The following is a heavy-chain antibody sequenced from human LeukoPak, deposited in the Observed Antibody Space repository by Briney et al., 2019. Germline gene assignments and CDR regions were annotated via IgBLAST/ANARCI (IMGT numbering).Heavy chain of an antibody. CDR3: ARVMEAYGDYGRAYYYMDV. CDR2: IIPIFGTA. V-gene: IGHV1-69*13. D-gene: IGHD4-17*01. CDR1: GYTFTSYG. J-gene: IGHJ6*03. Sequence: SVKVSCKASGYTFTSYGINWVRQAPGQGLEWMGGIIPIFGTANYAQKFQGRVTITADESTSTAYMELSSLRSEDTAVYYCARVMEAYGDYGRAYYYMDVWGKGTTVTISS.